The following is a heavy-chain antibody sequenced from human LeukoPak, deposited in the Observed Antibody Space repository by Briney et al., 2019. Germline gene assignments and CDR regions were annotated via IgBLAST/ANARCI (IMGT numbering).Heavy chain of an antibody. V-gene: IGHV4-61*02. CDR2: IYTSGST. Sequence: SETLSLTCTVSGGSISSGSYYWSWIRQPAGKGLEWIGRIYTSGSTNSNPSLKSRATISVDTSKNHLSLKVSSVTAADTAVYYCARGASGTLYDAFDIWGQGTMVTVSS. CDR1: GGSISSGSYY. D-gene: IGHD1-26*01. J-gene: IGHJ3*02. CDR3: ARGASGTLYDAFDI.